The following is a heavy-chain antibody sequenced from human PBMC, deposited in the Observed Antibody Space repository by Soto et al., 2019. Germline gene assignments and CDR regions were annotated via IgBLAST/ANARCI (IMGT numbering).Heavy chain of an antibody. CDR2: FTGGGRT. V-gene: IGHV3-23*01. CDR3: AKGNKGSD. Sequence: GGSLRLSCAASGFTFSTYAMGWVRQAPGKGLEWVSTFTGGGRTFYADFVKGRFTISRDNSKNTLYLQMNSLRADDTAVYYCAKGNKGSDWGQGTLVTVSS. J-gene: IGHJ4*02. CDR1: GFTFSTYA.